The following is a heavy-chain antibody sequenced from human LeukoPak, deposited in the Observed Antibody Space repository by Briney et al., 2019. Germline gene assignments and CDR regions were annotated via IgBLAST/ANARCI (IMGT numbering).Heavy chain of an antibody. CDR1: GFTFSSHS. D-gene: IGHD6-19*01. CDR3: AKDNRRHYTSGPNPDSLH. V-gene: IGHV3-48*04. J-gene: IGHJ4*02. CDR2: ISSSSSSR. Sequence: HGGSLRLSCAASGFTFSSHSKNWVRQAPGKGLEWVSYISSSSSSRYYADSVKGRFTISRDNAKNSLYLQMNSLRVEDTAFYYCAKDNRRHYTSGPNPDSLHWGQGALVTVSS.